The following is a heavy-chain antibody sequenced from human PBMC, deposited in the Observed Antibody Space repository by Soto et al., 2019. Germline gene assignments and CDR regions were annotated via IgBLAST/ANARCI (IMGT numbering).Heavy chain of an antibody. CDR2: ISGSGGST. J-gene: IGHJ3*02. V-gene: IGHV3-23*01. D-gene: IGHD3-22*01. CDR1: GFTFSSYA. CDR3: AKALTYYYDSSGYYYLAFDI. Sequence: GGSLRLSCAASGFTFSSYAMSWVRQAPGKGLEWVSAISGSGGSTYYADSVKGRFTISRDNSKNTLYLQMNSLRAEDTAVYYCAKALTYYYDSSGYYYLAFDIWGQGTMVTVSS.